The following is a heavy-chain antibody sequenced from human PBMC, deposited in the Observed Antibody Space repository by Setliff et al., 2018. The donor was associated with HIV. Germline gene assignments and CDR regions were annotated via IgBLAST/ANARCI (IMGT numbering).Heavy chain of an antibody. Sequence: ASVKVSCKASGYPFTSYGLCWVRQAPGQGLEWMGWISPYNGDTYYDEKFQGRVTMTTDTSTSTASMELTSLRSDDTAVYYCARVPFRSAWFSGGHDAFDIWGQGTMVTVSS. V-gene: IGHV1-18*01. CDR3: ARVPFRSAWFSGGHDAFDI. CDR2: ISPYNGDT. J-gene: IGHJ3*02. D-gene: IGHD6-19*01. CDR1: GYPFTSYG.